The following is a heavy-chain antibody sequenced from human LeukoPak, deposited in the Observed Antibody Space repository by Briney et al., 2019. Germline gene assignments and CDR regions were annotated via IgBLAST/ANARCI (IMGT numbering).Heavy chain of an antibody. V-gene: IGHV1-69*06. CDR3: ARDNSVEDTAWWFDP. CDR2: IIPIFGTA. Sequence: SVKVSCKASGGTFSSYAISWVRQAPGQGLEWVGGIIPIFGTANYAQKFQGRVTITADKSTSTAYMELSSLRSEDTAVYYCARDNSVEDTAWWFDPWGQGTLVTVSS. CDR1: GGTFSSYA. J-gene: IGHJ5*02. D-gene: IGHD4-23*01.